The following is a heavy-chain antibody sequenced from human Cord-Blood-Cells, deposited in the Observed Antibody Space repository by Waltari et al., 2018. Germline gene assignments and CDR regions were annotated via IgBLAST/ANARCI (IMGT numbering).Heavy chain of an antibody. CDR3: ARAGWEDSSGFDY. D-gene: IGHD6-19*01. J-gene: IGHJ4*02. Sequence: QVQLQESGPGLVKPSETLSLTCTVSGGSISSYYWSWIRQPRGKGLEWIGYIYYSGSTNYNPSLKSRVTISVDTSKNQFSLKLSSVTAADTAVYYCARAGWEDSSGFDYWGQGTLVTVSS. CDR1: GGSISSYY. V-gene: IGHV4-59*01. CDR2: IYYSGST.